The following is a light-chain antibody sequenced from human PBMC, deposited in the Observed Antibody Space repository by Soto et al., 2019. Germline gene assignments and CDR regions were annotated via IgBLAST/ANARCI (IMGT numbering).Light chain of an antibody. J-gene: IGKJ3*01. V-gene: IGKV3-20*01. CDR2: GAS. CDR1: QSVSSSY. CDR3: QQYGSSPQEFT. Sequence: EIVLTQSPGTLSLSPGERATLSCRASQSVSSSYLAWYQQKPGQAPRLLIYGASSRATGIPDRFSGSGSGTDFTLTISRLEPEDFAVYYCQQYGSSPQEFTFGHGTKVDIK.